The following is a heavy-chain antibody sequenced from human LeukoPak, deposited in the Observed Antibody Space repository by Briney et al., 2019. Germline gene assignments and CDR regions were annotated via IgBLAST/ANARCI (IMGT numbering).Heavy chain of an antibody. V-gene: IGHV1-8*01. CDR2: MNPNSGNT. J-gene: IGHJ4*02. CDR3: ARAARYSGSYYGFYYGY. D-gene: IGHD1-26*01. Sequence: ASLKVSCKASGYTFTSYDINWVRQATGQGLEWMGWMNPNSGNTGYAQKFQGRVTMTRNTSISTAYMELSSLRSEDTAVYYCARAARYSGSYYGFYYGYWGQGTLVTVSS. CDR1: GYTFTSYD.